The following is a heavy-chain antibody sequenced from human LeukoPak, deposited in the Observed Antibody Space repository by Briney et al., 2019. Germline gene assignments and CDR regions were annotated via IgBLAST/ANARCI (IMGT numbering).Heavy chain of an antibody. Sequence: SETLSLTCTVPGGSISSYYWSWIRQPPGKGLEWIGYIYYSGSTNYNPSLKSRVTISVDTSKNQFSLKLSSVTAADTAVYYCARGGQLETFDYWGQGTLVTVSS. J-gene: IGHJ4*02. CDR3: ARGGQLETFDY. D-gene: IGHD6-13*01. CDR1: GGSISSYY. CDR2: IYYSGST. V-gene: IGHV4-59*01.